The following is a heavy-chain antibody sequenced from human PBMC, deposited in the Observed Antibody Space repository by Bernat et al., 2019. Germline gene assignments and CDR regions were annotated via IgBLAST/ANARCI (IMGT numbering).Heavy chain of an antibody. Sequence: EVQLVESGGGLVKPGGSLRLSCAASGFTFTNAWMSWVRQAPGKGLEGVSVIYSGGSTYYADSVKGRFTISRAKNSLYLQMNSLRVEDTAVFYCAKRPGYQIGMDVRGQGTTVTVSS. V-gene: IGHV3-66*04. CDR3: AKRPGYQIGMDV. CDR2: IYSGGST. CDR1: GFTFTNAW. J-gene: IGHJ6*02. D-gene: IGHD6-13*01.